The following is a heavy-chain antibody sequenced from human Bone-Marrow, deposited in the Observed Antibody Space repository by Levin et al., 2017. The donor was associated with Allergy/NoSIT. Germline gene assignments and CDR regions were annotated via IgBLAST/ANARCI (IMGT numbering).Heavy chain of an antibody. V-gene: IGHV4-59*01. D-gene: IGHD2-2*01. CDR3: ASSIYCTSVSCSRAYFFDS. CDR1: GGSISSFS. CDR2: IYNIGSI. J-gene: IGHJ4*02. Sequence: SETLSLTCTVSGGSISSFSWSWIRQSPGKGLEWIGYIYNIGSINYNPSLKSRVAISVDTSNNQFSLQLNSVTAADTAVYYCASSIYCTSVSCSRAYFFDSWGQGTLVTVSS.